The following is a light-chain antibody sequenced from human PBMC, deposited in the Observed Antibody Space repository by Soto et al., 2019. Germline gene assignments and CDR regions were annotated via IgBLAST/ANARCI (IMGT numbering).Light chain of an antibody. J-gene: IGKJ1*01. CDR3: QQYNNYWT. V-gene: IGKV1-5*03. CDR1: ESIRSW. CDR2: KAS. Sequence: DIQMTQSPSTLSASVGDRVTITCRASESIRSWLAWYQQKPGKAPKVLIYKASTLESGLPSRFSGSQSWTEFTLTISSLQPDDFGTYYCQQYNNYWTFGQGTKVEIK.